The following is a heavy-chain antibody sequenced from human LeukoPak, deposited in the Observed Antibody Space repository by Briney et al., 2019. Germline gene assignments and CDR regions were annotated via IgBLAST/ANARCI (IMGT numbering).Heavy chain of an antibody. CDR1: GFTFSSYA. D-gene: IGHD3-22*01. Sequence: GGSLRLSCAASGFTFSSYAMHWVRQAPGKGLEWVAVISYDGSNKYYADSVRGRFTISRDNSKNTLYLQMNSLRAEDTAVYYCARDSERATYYYDSSGYQWGQGTLVTVSS. CDR2: ISYDGSNK. V-gene: IGHV3-30-3*01. CDR3: ARDSERATYYYDSSGYQ. J-gene: IGHJ4*02.